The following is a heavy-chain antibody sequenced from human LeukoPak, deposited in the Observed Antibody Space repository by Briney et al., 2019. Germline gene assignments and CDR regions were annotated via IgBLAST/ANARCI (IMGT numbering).Heavy chain of an antibody. J-gene: IGHJ4*02. CDR2: ISGSGGST. D-gene: IGHD6-19*01. CDR3: ARVPSSGWYGGY. V-gene: IGHV3-23*01. CDR1: GFTFSSYA. Sequence: GGSLRLSCAASGFTFSSYAMSWVRQAPGKGLEWVSAISGSGGSTYYADSVKGRFTISRDNSKNTLYLQMNSLRAEDTAVYYCARVPSSGWYGGYWGQGTLVTVSS.